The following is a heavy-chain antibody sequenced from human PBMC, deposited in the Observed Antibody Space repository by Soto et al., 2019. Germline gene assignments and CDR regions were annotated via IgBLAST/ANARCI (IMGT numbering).Heavy chain of an antibody. Sequence: EVQLLESGGGLVQPGGSLRLSCAASGFTFSSYAMSWVRQAPGKGLEWVSAISGSGGSTYYADSVKGRFTISRDNSKNTLYLQTNSLRAEDTAVYYCAKDLPAGSSWYPPRDYWGQGTLVTVSS. V-gene: IGHV3-23*01. J-gene: IGHJ4*02. D-gene: IGHD6-13*01. CDR2: ISGSGGST. CDR1: GFTFSSYA. CDR3: AKDLPAGSSWYPPRDY.